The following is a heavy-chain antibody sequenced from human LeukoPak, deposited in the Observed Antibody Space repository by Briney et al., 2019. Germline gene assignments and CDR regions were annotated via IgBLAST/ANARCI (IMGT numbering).Heavy chain of an antibody. J-gene: IGHJ4*02. V-gene: IGHV4-34*01. D-gene: IGHD2-21*02. CDR3: TRMTAGHDY. CDR1: GVSFDDYY. CDR2: INHSGYT. Sequence: SETLSLTCAVSGVSFDDYYWSWVRQTPGKGLEWIGEINHSGYTNDSPSLKSRVTLSIDTSRKQFSLNLRSVTVADAGIYYCTRMTAGHDYWGQGTLVTVSS.